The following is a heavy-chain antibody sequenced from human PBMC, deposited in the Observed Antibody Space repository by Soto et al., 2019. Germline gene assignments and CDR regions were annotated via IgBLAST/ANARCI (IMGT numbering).Heavy chain of an antibody. V-gene: IGHV4-34*01. CDR2: INHSGST. J-gene: IGHJ6*02. Sequence: TLSLTCAVYGGSFSGYYWSWIRQPPGKGLEWIGEINHSGSTNYNPSLKSRVTISVDTSKNQFSLKLSSVTAADTAGYYCARADRIQYPYYYYYCMDVWGQVTTVTVS. D-gene: IGHD4-4*01. CDR1: GGSFSGYY. CDR3: ARADRIQYPYYYYYCMDV.